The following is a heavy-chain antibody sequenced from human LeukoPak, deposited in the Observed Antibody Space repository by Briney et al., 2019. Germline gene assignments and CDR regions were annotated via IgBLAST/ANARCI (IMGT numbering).Heavy chain of an antibody. CDR1: GFTFSSDG. CDR3: AKDKGIAARFSFDY. J-gene: IGHJ4*02. CDR2: IRYDVSNK. Sequence: PRGCLRLSCAASGFTFSSDGMHSVRQAPGKGVGGGAVIRYDVSNKYYADSVKGRFTISRDNSKNTLYLQMSSLRAEDTAVYYCAKDKGIAARFSFDYWGQGTLVTVSS. D-gene: IGHD6-6*01. V-gene: IGHV3-30*02.